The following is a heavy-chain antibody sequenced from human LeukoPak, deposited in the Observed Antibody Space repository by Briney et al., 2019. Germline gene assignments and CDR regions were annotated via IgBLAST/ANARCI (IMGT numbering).Heavy chain of an antibody. J-gene: IGHJ5*02. CDR3: ARVGYYDFWSGYLWFDP. CDR2: ISSSSYI. D-gene: IGHD3-3*01. CDR1: GFTFSNYN. Sequence: GGSLRLSCAASGFTFSNYNMNWVRQAPGKGLEWVSSISSSSYIYYADSVKGRFTISRDNAKNSLYLQMNSLRAEDTAVYYCARVGYYDFWSGYLWFDPWGQGTLVTVSS. V-gene: IGHV3-21*01.